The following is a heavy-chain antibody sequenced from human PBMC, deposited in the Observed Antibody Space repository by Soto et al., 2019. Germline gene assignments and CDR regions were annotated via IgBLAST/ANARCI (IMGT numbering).Heavy chain of an antibody. CDR2: ISYDGSNK. V-gene: IGHV3-30-3*01. J-gene: IGHJ4*03. CDR3: ERDGDTAMVTYYFDY. Sequence: PGGSLRLSCAASGFTFSSYAMHWVRQAPGKGLEWVAVISYDGSNKYYADSVKGRFTISRDNSKNTLYLQMNSLRAEDTAVYYCERDGDTAMVTYYFDYWGHGALVTVSS. CDR1: GFTFSSYA. D-gene: IGHD5-18*01.